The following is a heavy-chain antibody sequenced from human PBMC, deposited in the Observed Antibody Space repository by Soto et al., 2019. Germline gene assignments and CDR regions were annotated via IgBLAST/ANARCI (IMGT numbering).Heavy chain of an antibody. CDR3: ARLEFMVRGPHDAFDI. D-gene: IGHD3-10*01. CDR2: INSDGSST. J-gene: IGHJ3*02. CDR1: GFTFSSYS. V-gene: IGHV3-74*01. Sequence: PGGSLRLSCAASGFTFSSYSMNWVRQAPGKGLVWVSRINSDGSSTSYADSVKGRFTISRDNAKNTLYLQMNSLRAEDTAVYYCARLEFMVRGPHDAFDIWGQGTMVTVSS.